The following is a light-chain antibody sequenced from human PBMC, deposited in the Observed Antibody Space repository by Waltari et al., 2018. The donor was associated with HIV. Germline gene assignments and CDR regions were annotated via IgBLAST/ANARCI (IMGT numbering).Light chain of an antibody. Sequence: QSALPQPPSVSGSLGQSVTTSCTGTSSYIGAYNRLSWYQHSPGTAPNLRIYEVTHRPSGVPVRFSGSKSGNTASLTISGLQADDEADYYCSSYTTSSTWVFGGGTKLTVL. CDR3: SSYTTSSTWV. V-gene: IGLV2-18*02. CDR2: EVT. J-gene: IGLJ3*02. CDR1: SSYIGAYNR.